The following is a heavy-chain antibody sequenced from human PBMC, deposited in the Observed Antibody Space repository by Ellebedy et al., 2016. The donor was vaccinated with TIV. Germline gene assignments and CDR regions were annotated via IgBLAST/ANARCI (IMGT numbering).Heavy chain of an antibody. J-gene: IGHJ4*02. D-gene: IGHD2/OR15-2a*01. CDR2: IYSSGST. Sequence: MPSETLSLTCSVSGGSLNSSTYYWGWIRQPPGKGLEWIGSIYSSGSTYYNPSLKSRGTISVDTSKNQFSLKLSSVTAADTAVYYCARHAKLFLCFFDYWGQGTLVTVSS. V-gene: IGHV4-39*01. CDR3: ARHAKLFLCFFDY. CDR1: GGSLNSSTYY.